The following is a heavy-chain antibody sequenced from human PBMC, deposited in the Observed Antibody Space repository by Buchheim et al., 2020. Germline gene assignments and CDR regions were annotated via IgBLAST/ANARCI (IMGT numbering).Heavy chain of an antibody. CDR2: IKQDGSEK. Sequence: EVQLVESGGGLVQPGGSLRLSCAASGFTFSSYWMSWVRQAPGKGLEWVANIKQDGSEKYYVDSVKGRFTISRDNHKNSLYLQMNSLRAEDTAVYYCARVKSDPPEKIGFDYWGQGTL. CDR1: GFTFSSYW. CDR3: ARVKSDPPEKIGFDY. D-gene: IGHD1-14*01. J-gene: IGHJ4*02. V-gene: IGHV3-7*01.